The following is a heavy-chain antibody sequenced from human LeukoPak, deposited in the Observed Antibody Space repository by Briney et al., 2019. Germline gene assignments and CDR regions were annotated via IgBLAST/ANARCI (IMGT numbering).Heavy chain of an antibody. Sequence: PSETLSLTCTVSGGSISGYYWSWIRQPGGKGLEWIGRIYISGSTNYNPSLKSRVSMSVDTSKNQFSLKLSSVTAADTAVYYCARDMGYYDSRGYHSYGMDVWGQGATVTVSS. J-gene: IGHJ6*02. CDR1: GGSISGYY. D-gene: IGHD3-22*01. CDR3: ARDMGYYDSRGYHSYGMDV. CDR2: IYISGST. V-gene: IGHV4-4*07.